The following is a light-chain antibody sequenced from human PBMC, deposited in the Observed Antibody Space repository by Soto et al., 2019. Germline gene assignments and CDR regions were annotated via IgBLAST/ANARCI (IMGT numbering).Light chain of an antibody. CDR1: QSISSW. CDR2: DAS. CDR3: QQYNSYSPT. J-gene: IGKJ1*01. V-gene: IGKV1-5*01. Sequence: TQCPATLSVSPGEIATLSCRASQSISSWLAWYQQKPGKAPKLLIYDASSLESGVPSRFSGSGSGTEFTLTVSSLQPDDFATYYCQQYNSYSPTFGQGTKVDIK.